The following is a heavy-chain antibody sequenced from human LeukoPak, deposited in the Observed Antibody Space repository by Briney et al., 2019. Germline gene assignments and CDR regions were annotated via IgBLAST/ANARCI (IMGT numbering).Heavy chain of an antibody. V-gene: IGHV1-18*04. D-gene: IGHD5-18*01. CDR2: VSTYNGNT. CDR1: GYTFTSHG. J-gene: IGHJ4*02. Sequence: ASVKVSCKASGYTFTSHGISWVRQAPGQGLEWMGWVSTYNGNTNYVPKYQGRVTMTTDASTSTAYMELRSLRSDDTAVYYCARDVDTATDQINDYWGQGTLVTVSS. CDR3: ARDVDTATDQINDY.